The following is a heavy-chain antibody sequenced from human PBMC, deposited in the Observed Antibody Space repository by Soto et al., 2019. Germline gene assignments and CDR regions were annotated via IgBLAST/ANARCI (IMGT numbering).Heavy chain of an antibody. CDR3: ARARGGEYSDRRSWYSAY. CDR2: IYPGDFYI. CDR1: GYRFIDYW. V-gene: IGHV5-51*01. Sequence: XASLTVSCKGAGYRFIDYWSGWVRQFPGKGLEWMGSIYPGDFYIKYGPSFHGQVTISVDKSITTVYLHWSGLKASDIGNYYCARARGGEYSDRRSWYSAYWGQRTQVRVSS. J-gene: IGHJ4*02. D-gene: IGHD3-22*01.